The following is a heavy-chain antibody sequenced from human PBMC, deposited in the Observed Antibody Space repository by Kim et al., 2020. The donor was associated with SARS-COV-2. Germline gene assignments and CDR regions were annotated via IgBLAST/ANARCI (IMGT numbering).Heavy chain of an antibody. V-gene: IGHV3-15*01. CDR3: TTIGAYCGGDCYYFDN. CDR2: VKSRIDGGTT. Sequence: GGSLRLSCAASGFTFSNAWMSWVRQAPGRGPEWVGRVKSRIDGGTTDYAAPVKGRFTISRDDSENTLYLQMNSLKTEDTAVYYCTTIGAYCGGDCYYFDNWGQGTLVTVSS. J-gene: IGHJ4*02. D-gene: IGHD2-21*02. CDR1: GFTFSNAW.